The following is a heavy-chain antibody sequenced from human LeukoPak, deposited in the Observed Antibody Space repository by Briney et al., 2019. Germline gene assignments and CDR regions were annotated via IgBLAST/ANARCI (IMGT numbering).Heavy chain of an antibody. CDR3: AKIGASARRTPNPRWFDP. Sequence: GASVKVSCKASGYIFTSYDINWVRQATGQGLEWMGWMNPNSGNTGYAQKFQGRVSMTWNTSISTAYMELSSLKSEDTAVYYCAKIGASARRTPNPRWFDPWGQGTLVTVSS. CDR2: MNPNSGNT. V-gene: IGHV1-8*01. D-gene: IGHD6-6*01. CDR1: GYIFTSYD. J-gene: IGHJ5*02.